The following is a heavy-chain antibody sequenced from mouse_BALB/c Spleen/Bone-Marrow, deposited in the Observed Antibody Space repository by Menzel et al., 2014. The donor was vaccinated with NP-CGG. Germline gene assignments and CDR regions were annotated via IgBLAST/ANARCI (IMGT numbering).Heavy chain of an antibody. CDR3: ARSGGYDYFDY. CDR2: ISTYYGDA. CDR1: GYTFTDYA. J-gene: IGHJ2*01. Sequence: VKLQESGAELVRPGVSVKISCKGSGYTFTDYAMHWVKQSHAKSLEWIGVISTYYGDASYNQKFKGKATVTVDKSSSTAYMELARLTSEDSAIYYCARSGGYDYFDYWGQGTTLTVPS. D-gene: IGHD2-2*01. V-gene: IGHV1S137*01.